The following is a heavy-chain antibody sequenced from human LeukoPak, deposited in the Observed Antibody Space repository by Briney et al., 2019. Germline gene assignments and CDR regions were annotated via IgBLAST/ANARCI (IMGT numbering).Heavy chain of an antibody. Sequence: GGSLRLSCAASGFTFSSYAMSWVRQAPGKGLEWVSAISGSGGSTYYADSVKGRFTISRDNSKNTLYLQMSSPRGEDTAVYYCSKGSLNAVLVPAARGLVDYWGQGTLVTVSS. V-gene: IGHV3-23*01. CDR3: SKGSLNAVLVPAARGLVDY. CDR1: GFTFSSYA. J-gene: IGHJ4*02. D-gene: IGHD2-2*01. CDR2: ISGSGGST.